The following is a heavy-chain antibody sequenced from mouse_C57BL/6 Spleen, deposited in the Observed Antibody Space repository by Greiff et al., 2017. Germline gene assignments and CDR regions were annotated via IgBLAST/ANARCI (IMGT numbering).Heavy chain of an antibody. CDR2: IDPEDGET. V-gene: IGHV14-2*01. CDR1: GFNIKDYY. Sequence: VQLQQSGAELVKPGASVKLSCTASGFNIKDYYMHWVKQRPEQGLEWIGRIDPEDGETKYASKFQGKATITADTSSSTAYLQLSSLTAEDTAVYYCARITTVVAGFDYWGQGTTLTVSS. D-gene: IGHD1-1*01. CDR3: ARITTVVAGFDY. J-gene: IGHJ2*01.